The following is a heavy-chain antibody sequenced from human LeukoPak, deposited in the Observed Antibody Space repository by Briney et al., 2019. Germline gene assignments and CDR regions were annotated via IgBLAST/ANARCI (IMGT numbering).Heavy chain of an antibody. D-gene: IGHD6-19*01. CDR3: TLVQVAGVFDY. CDR1: GFSFSSCW. J-gene: IGHJ4*02. CDR2: IKQDGSDK. V-gene: IGHV3-7*05. Sequence: GGSLRLSCAASGFSFSSCWMSWVRQAPGKGLEWVANIKQDGSDKYYVDSVKGRFTISRDNARNSLYLQMNSLRAEDTAVYYCTLVQVAGVFDYWGQGTLVTVSS.